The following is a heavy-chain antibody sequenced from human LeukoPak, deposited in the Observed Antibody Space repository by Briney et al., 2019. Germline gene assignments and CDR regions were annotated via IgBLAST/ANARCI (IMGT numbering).Heavy chain of an antibody. Sequence: GGSLRLSCAASGFTFSDFWMHWVRQAPGKGLVWVSRINSGGTVTNYADSVKGRLTISRDNAKNTLYLQMNSLRAEDTAVYYCARDVGYCSSTSCYPLFDYWGQGTLVTVSS. D-gene: IGHD2-2*01. CDR1: GFTFSDFW. CDR2: INSGGTVT. J-gene: IGHJ4*02. CDR3: ARDVGYCSSTSCYPLFDY. V-gene: IGHV3-74*01.